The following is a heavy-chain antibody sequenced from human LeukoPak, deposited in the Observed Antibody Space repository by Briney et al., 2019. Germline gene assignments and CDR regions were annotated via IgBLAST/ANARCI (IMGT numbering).Heavy chain of an antibody. CDR2: IYTSGST. CDR3: ARPSEAYGDYAFDP. V-gene: IGHV4-4*07. J-gene: IGHJ5*02. Sequence: SETLSLTCTVSGGSISSYYWSWIRQPAGKGLEWIGRIYTSGSTNYNPSLKSRVTMSVDTSKNQFSLKLSSVTAADTAVYYCARPSEAYGDYAFDPWGQGTLVTVSS. D-gene: IGHD4-17*01. CDR1: GGSISSYY.